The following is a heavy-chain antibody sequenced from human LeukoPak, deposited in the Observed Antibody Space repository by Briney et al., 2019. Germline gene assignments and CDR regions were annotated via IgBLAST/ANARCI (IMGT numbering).Heavy chain of an antibody. Sequence: AGSLRLSCAASAFTFSSYSMNWVRQAPGKGLEWVSSISSAGNFVHYADSVKGRFTISRDNAKNSLYLQMDSLRGEDTAVYFCARVGCRGGSCSSRGDYYYGMDAWGQGTTGTVSS. CDR1: AFTFSSYS. CDR2: ISSAGNFV. D-gene: IGHD2-15*01. V-gene: IGHV3-21*06. CDR3: ARVGCRGGSCSSRGDYYYGMDA. J-gene: IGHJ6*02.